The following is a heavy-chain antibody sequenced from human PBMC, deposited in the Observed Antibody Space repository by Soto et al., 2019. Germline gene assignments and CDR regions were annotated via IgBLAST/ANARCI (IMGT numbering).Heavy chain of an antibody. J-gene: IGHJ6*03. Sequence: EVQLVESGGGLVKPGGSLRLSCAASGFTFSSYSMNWVRQAPGKGLEWVSSISSSSSYIYYADSVKGRFTISRDNAKNSLYLQMNSLRAEDTAVYYCARDRPPPAGLYYYYYMDVWGKGTTVTVSS. V-gene: IGHV3-21*01. CDR2: ISSSSSYI. D-gene: IGHD2-2*01. CDR3: ARDRPPPAGLYYYYYMDV. CDR1: GFTFSSYS.